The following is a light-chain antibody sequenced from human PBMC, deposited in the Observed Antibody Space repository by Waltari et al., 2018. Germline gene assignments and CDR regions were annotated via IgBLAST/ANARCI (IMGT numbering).Light chain of an antibody. CDR2: DVS. CDR1: ASDVAFYNY. V-gene: IGLV2-14*03. Sequence: QSALTQPASVSWSPGQSSTISCTGTASDVAFYNYVSWYQQHPGKAPKVIIYDVSERPSGVSNRFSGSKSGNTAYLTISGLQAEDEADYYCNSYTGSSSWVFGGGTKLTV. CDR3: NSYTGSSSWV. J-gene: IGLJ3*02.